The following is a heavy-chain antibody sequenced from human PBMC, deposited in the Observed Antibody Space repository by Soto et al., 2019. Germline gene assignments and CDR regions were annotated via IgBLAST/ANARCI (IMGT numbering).Heavy chain of an antibody. D-gene: IGHD3-3*01. Sequence: GGSLRLSCAASGFTFSSYGMHWVRQAPGKGLEWVAVIWYDGSNKYYADSVKGRFTISRDNSKNTLYLQMNSLRAEDTAVYYCARDTKYYDFWSGYPTYGMDVWGQGTTVTVSS. CDR3: ARDTKYYDFWSGYPTYGMDV. J-gene: IGHJ6*01. V-gene: IGHV3-33*01. CDR1: GFTFSSYG. CDR2: IWYDGSNK.